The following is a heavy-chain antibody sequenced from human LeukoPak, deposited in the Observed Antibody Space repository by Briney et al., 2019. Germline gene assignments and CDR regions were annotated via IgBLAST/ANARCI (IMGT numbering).Heavy chain of an antibody. V-gene: IGHV1-24*01. D-gene: IGHD2-2*02. CDR2: FDPEDGET. Sequence: ASVKVSCKVSGYTLTELSMHWVRQAPGKGLKWMGGFDPEDGETIYAQKFQGRVTMTEDTSTDTAYMELSSLRSEDTAVYYCATGGYCSSTSCYIDYYYYGMDVWGQGTTVTVSS. CDR3: ATGGYCSSTSCYIDYYYYGMDV. J-gene: IGHJ6*02. CDR1: GYTLTELS.